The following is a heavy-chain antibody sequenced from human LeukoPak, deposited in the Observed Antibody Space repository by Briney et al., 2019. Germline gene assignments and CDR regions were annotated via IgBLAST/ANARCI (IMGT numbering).Heavy chain of an antibody. CDR3: ARGGTRFDY. Sequence: SETLSLTCTVSGGSITSGEHYCSWIRQPPGKGLEWIGYVAYTGSTNYNPSLKSRVTISVDRSKNQFSLKLSSVTAADTAVYYCARGGTRFDYWGQGTLVTVSS. D-gene: IGHD1-1*01. CDR1: GGSITSGEHY. J-gene: IGHJ4*02. V-gene: IGHV4-30-4*01. CDR2: VAYTGST.